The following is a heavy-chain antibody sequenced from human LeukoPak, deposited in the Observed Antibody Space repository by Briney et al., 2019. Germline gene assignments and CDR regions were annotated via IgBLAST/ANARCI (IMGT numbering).Heavy chain of an antibody. Sequence: GGSLRPSCAASEFTFSSYSINWVRQAPGKGLEWVSSINSSSSYIYYADSVKGRFTISRDNAKNSLYLQMNSLRADDTAVYYCARDDLYGAFDIWGQGTMVTVSS. V-gene: IGHV3-21*01. CDR2: INSSSSYI. J-gene: IGHJ3*02. D-gene: IGHD3-10*01. CDR3: ARDDLYGAFDI. CDR1: EFTFSSYS.